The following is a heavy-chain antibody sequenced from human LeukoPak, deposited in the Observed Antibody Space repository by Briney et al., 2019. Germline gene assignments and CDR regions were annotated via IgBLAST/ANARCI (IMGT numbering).Heavy chain of an antibody. CDR1: GGSISSYY. CDR2: IYTSGST. D-gene: IGHD2-15*01. CDR3: ARDRGYCSGGSCYGRNGMDV. Sequence: SQTLPLTFTVSGGSISSYYWSSIRQPAGKGLEWIGRIYTSGSTNYNPSLKSRVTMSVGRSKNQFSLKLSSVTAADTAVYYCARDRGYCSGGSCYGRNGMDVWGQGTTVTVSS. V-gene: IGHV4-4*07. J-gene: IGHJ6*02.